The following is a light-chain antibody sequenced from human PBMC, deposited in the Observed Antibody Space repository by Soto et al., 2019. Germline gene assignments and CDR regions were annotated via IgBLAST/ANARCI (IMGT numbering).Light chain of an antibody. V-gene: IGLV2-14*03. Sequence: QSVLTQPASVFGSPGQSITISCTGTSXDVGGYNFVSWYQQHPGKAPKLMIYEVSNRPSGVSNRLSGSKSGNTASLTISGLQPEDEADYYCSSYTTSSTVVFGTGTKVTVL. CDR2: EVS. CDR3: SSYTTSSTVV. CDR1: SXDVGGYNF. J-gene: IGLJ1*01.